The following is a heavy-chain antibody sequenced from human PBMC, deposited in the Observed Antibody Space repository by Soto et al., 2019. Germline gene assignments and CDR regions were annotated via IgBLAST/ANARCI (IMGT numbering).Heavy chain of an antibody. CDR1: GYTLTELS. J-gene: IGHJ4*02. Sequence: ASVKVACKVSGYTLTELSMHWVRQAPGKGLEWMGGFDPEDGETIYAQKFQGRVTMTEDTSTDTAYMELSSLRSEDTAVYYCATSRVNRYYDFWSGSLDYWGQGTLVTVSS. CDR2: FDPEDGET. D-gene: IGHD3-3*01. CDR3: ATSRVNRYYDFWSGSLDY. V-gene: IGHV1-24*01.